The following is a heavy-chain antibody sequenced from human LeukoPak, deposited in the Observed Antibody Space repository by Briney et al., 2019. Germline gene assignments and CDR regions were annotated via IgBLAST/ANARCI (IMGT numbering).Heavy chain of an antibody. Sequence: GASVKVSFKASGGTFSSYAISWVRQAPGQGLEWMGGIIPIFGTANYAQKFQGRVTITTDESTSTAYMELSSLRSEDTAVYYCARTLDSSGYSWFDPWGQGILVTVSS. V-gene: IGHV1-69*05. CDR2: IIPIFGTA. D-gene: IGHD3-22*01. CDR1: GGTFSSYA. J-gene: IGHJ5*02. CDR3: ARTLDSSGYSWFDP.